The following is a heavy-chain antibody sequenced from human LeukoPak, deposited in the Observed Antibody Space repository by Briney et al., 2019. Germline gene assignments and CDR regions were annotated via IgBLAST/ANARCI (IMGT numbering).Heavy chain of an antibody. Sequence: SVKVSCKASGGTFSSYAISWVRQAPGQGLEWMGGIIPIFGTANYAQKFQGRVTITADESTSTAYMGLSGLRSEDTAVYYCARVANYDYVWGSLNWFDPWGQGTLVTVSS. J-gene: IGHJ5*02. D-gene: IGHD3-16*01. CDR3: ARVANYDYVWGSLNWFDP. CDR1: GGTFSSYA. CDR2: IIPIFGTA. V-gene: IGHV1-69*13.